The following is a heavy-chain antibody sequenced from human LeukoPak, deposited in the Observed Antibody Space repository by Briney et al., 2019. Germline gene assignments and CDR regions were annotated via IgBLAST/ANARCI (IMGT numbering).Heavy chain of an antibody. CDR1: GFTFSSYW. V-gene: IGHV3-74*01. CDR3: ARDLGAYYDSSDNWFDP. D-gene: IGHD3-22*01. CDR2: FITDGSST. J-gene: IGHJ5*02. Sequence: HPGGSLRLSCAASGFTFSSYWMHWVRQAPGKGLVWASLFITDGSSTSYADSVKGRFTISRDNAKNTLYLQMNSLRAEDTALYYCARDLGAYYDSSDNWFDPWGQGTLVTVSS.